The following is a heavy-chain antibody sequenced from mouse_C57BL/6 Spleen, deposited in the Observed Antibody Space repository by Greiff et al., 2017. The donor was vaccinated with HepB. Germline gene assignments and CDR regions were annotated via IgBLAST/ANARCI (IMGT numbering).Heavy chain of an antibody. CDR2: IDPSDSET. CDR3: ARGGYPNYYAMDY. CDR1: GYTFTSYW. Sequence: QVHVKQSGAELVRPGSSVKLSCKASGYTFTSYWMHWVKQRPIQGLEWIGNIDPSDSETHYNQKFKDKATLTVDKSSSTAYMQLSSLTSEDSAVYYCARGGYPNYYAMDYWGQGTSVTVSS. V-gene: IGHV1-52*01. D-gene: IGHD2-2*01. J-gene: IGHJ4*01.